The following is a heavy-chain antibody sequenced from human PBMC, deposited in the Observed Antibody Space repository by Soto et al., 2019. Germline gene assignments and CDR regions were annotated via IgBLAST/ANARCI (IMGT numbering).Heavy chain of an antibody. CDR1: GDSISSSVYY. CDR2: IYYSGRS. J-gene: IGHJ4*02. D-gene: IGHD4-17*01. Sequence: SETLSLTCTVSGDSISSSVYYWGWIRQPPGKGLEWIGTIYYSGRSYYAPSLKSRVTISADTSKNQFSLKLTSVTAADTAVYYCARGSTTEKVDSWGQGTLVTVSS. V-gene: IGHV4-39*07. CDR3: ARGSTTEKVDS.